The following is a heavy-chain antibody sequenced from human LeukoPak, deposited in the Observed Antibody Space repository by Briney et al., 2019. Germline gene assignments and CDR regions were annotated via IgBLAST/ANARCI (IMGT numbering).Heavy chain of an antibody. CDR3: ARDTALIYGNYYYYMDV. CDR1: GFTFSSYG. D-gene: IGHD5-18*01. J-gene: IGHJ6*03. Sequence: LTGGSLRLSCAASGFTFSSYGMSWVRQAPGKGLEWVSAISGSGGSTYYADSVKGRFTISRDNSKNTLYLQMNSLRAEDTAVYYCARDTALIYGNYYYYMDVWGKGTTVTISS. CDR2: ISGSGGST. V-gene: IGHV3-23*01.